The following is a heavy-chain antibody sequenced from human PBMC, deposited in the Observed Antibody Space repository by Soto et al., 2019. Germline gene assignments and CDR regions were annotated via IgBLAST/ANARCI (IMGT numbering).Heavy chain of an antibody. CDR2: ISGSGETI. CDR3: GKLEGRGQIDF. J-gene: IGHJ4*02. CDR1: GFIFRSNT. D-gene: IGHD3-10*01. V-gene: IGHV3-23*04. Sequence: EVQLVESGGGLVKSGGSLRVSCVTSGFIFRSNTMVWVRQAPGKGLEWVSAISGSGETIYYADSVKGRFTVSRDNAKSTLSVQMNSLRAEDTAVYYCGKLEGRGQIDFWGQGTLVTVAS.